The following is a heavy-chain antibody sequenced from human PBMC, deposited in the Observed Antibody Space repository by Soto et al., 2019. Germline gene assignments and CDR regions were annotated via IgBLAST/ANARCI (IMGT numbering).Heavy chain of an antibody. J-gene: IGHJ4*02. V-gene: IGHV3-30*18. CDR2: ISYDGSNK. CDR1: GFTFSSYG. D-gene: IGHD3-22*01. Sequence: GGSLRLSCAASGFTFSSYGMHWVRQAPGKGLEWVAVISYDGSNKYYADSVKGRFTISRDNSKNTLYLQMNSLRAEDTAVYYCAKDLTYYYDSSGYYPHYWGQGTLVTVSS. CDR3: AKDLTYYYDSSGYYPHY.